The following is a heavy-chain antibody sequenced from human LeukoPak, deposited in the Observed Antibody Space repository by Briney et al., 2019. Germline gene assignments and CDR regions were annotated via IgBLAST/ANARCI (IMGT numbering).Heavy chain of an antibody. D-gene: IGHD1-7*01. J-gene: IGHJ4*02. Sequence: ASVKVSCKASGFTFVNYYIHWVRQAPGQGLEWMGIINPSGGSTSYAQKFQGRVTVTRDTSTSTVYMELSSLRSEDTAVYYCARDPNYADLDYWGQGTLVTVSS. V-gene: IGHV1-46*01. CDR1: GFTFVNYY. CDR3: ARDPNYADLDY. CDR2: INPSGGST.